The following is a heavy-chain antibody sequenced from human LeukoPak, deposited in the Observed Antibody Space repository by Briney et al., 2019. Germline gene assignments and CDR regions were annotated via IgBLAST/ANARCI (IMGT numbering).Heavy chain of an antibody. CDR1: GYSFTSYG. V-gene: IGHV1-18*01. CDR2: ISAFTGNP. J-gene: IGHJ4*02. D-gene: IGHD3-16*02. CDR3: ARDVEMITFGGVIVYYFDY. Sequence: ASVKVSCKASGYSFTSYGISWVRQAPGQGLEWMGWISAFTGNPYYAQKFQGRVTMTRDTSISTAYMELSRLRSDDTAVYYCARDVEMITFGGVIVYYFDYWGQGTLVTVSS.